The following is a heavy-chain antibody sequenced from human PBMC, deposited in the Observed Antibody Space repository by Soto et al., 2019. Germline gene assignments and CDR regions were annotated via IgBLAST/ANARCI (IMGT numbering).Heavy chain of an antibody. CDR3: ANRVVGIVGVPTREPPGGGFDY. J-gene: IGHJ4*02. CDR1: GFTFSSYA. V-gene: IGHV3-23*01. Sequence: EVQLLESGGGLVQPGGSLRLSCAASGFTFSSYAMSWVRQAPGKGLEWVSGISGSGGSTYYADSVKGRFTISRDNSKNTVYLQMNSRGAEDTAVYYCANRVVGIVGVPTREPPGGGFDYWGQGALVIVSS. D-gene: IGHD1-26*01. CDR2: ISGSGGST.